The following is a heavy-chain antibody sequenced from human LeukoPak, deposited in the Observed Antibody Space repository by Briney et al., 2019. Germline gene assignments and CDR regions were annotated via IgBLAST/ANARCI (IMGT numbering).Heavy chain of an antibody. J-gene: IGHJ3*02. D-gene: IGHD6-13*01. CDR3: ARRIAAAAFDI. Sequence: GGSLRLSCAASGFIFSNYDMHWVRQGTGNGLEWVSAFHTAGDTHYAGSVKGRFTISRHNSKNTLHLQMNSLRAEDTAVYYCARRIAAAAFDIWGQGTMVTVSS. V-gene: IGHV3-13*01. CDR2: FHTAGDT. CDR1: GFIFSNYD.